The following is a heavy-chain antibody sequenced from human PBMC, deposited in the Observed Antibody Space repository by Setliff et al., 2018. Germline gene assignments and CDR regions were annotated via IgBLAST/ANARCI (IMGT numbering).Heavy chain of an antibody. V-gene: IGHV4-34*01. CDR3: VRASWYYDFWSGSEGSGWFDP. D-gene: IGHD3-3*01. CDR1: GGSFSGYY. CDR2: INHSGST. Sequence: SETLSLTCAVYGGSFSGYYWSWIRQPPGKGLEWIGEINHSGSTNYNPSLKSRVTISVDTSKNQFSLKLSSVTAADTAVYYCVRASWYYDFWSGSEGSGWFDPWGQGTLVTVSS. J-gene: IGHJ5*02.